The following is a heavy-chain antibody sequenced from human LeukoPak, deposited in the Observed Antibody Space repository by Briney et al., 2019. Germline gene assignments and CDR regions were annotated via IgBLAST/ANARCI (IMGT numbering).Heavy chain of an antibody. V-gene: IGHV3-15*07. CDR3: TTVACTSTTCYVDY. J-gene: IGHJ4*02. D-gene: IGHD2-2*01. Sequence: PGGSLRLSCATSGFTFSSYAMHWVRQAPGKGLEWVGRVKSKTDGGTTDYAAPVKGRFTISRDDSKNTLFLQMNSLKTEDTAVYYCTTVACTSTTCYVDYWGQGTLVTVSS. CDR1: GFTFSSYA. CDR2: VKSKTDGGTT.